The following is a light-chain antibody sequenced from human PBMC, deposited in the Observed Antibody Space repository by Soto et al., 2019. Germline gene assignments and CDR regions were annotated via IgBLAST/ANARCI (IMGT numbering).Light chain of an antibody. V-gene: IGLV1-51*02. CDR3: GTWDSSLSAWV. Sequence: QSVLTQPPSVSAAPGQKVTISCSGSSSNIGNNYVSWYQQLPGTAPKLLIYENNKRPSGIPDRFSGSKSGTSATLGITGLQTGEADYYCGTWDSSLSAWVFGGGTKLTVL. J-gene: IGLJ3*02. CDR1: SSNIGNNY. CDR2: ENN.